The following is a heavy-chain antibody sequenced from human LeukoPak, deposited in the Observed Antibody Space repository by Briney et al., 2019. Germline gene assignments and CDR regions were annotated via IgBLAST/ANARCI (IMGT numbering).Heavy chain of an antibody. J-gene: IGHJ4*02. CDR1: GGSFSGYY. CDR2: INHSGST. V-gene: IGHV4-34*01. D-gene: IGHD3-3*01. CDR3: ASPPRTYYVFGGVYYHFNY. Sequence: SETLSLTCAVYGGSFSGYYWSWIRQPPGKGLEWIGEINHSGSTNYNPSLKGRVTISVDTSKNQFSLKLSSVTAADTAVYYCASPPRTYYVFGGVYYHFNYGGREPLVTVSS.